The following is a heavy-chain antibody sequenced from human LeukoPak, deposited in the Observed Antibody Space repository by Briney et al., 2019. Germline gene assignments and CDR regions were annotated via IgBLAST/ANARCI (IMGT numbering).Heavy chain of an antibody. CDR2: IIPIFGTA. V-gene: IGHV1-69*13. CDR1: GGTFSSYA. CDR3: ARDRGVDISTGYYHHPTELDP. J-gene: IGHJ5*02. D-gene: IGHD3-9*01. Sequence: SVKVSCKASGGTFSSYAISWVRQAPGQGLEWMGGIIPIFGTANYAQKFQGRVTITADESTSTAYMELSSLRSEDTAVYYCARDRGVDISTGYYHHPTELDPWGQGTLVTVSS.